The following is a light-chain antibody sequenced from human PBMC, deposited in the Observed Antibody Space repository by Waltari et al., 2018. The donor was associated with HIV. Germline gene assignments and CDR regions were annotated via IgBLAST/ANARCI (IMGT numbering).Light chain of an antibody. J-gene: IGLJ2*01. CDR3: SSYTSSSTVV. V-gene: IGLV2-14*03. Sequence: QSALTQPASVSGSPGQSITISCTGTSSDVGAYNYVSWYQLHPGKAPKLMIYDVSKRPSGVSDRFSGSKSANTASLTISALQAEDEAHYYCSSYTSSSTVVFGGGTKLTVL. CDR2: DVS. CDR1: SSDVGAYNY.